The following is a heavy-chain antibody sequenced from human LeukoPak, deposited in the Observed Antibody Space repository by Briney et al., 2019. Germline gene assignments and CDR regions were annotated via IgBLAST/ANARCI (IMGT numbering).Heavy chain of an antibody. CDR3: ARDPLGRIAVAGVYYCGMDV. CDR1: GYTFTGYY. J-gene: IGHJ6*02. CDR2: INLNSGGT. D-gene: IGHD6-19*01. Sequence: ASVKVSCKASGYTFTGYYMHWVRQAPGQGLEWMGWINLNSGGTNYAQKFQGRVTMTRDTSISTAYMELSRLRSDDTAVYYCARDPLGRIAVAGVYYCGMDVWGQGTTVTVSS. V-gene: IGHV1-2*02.